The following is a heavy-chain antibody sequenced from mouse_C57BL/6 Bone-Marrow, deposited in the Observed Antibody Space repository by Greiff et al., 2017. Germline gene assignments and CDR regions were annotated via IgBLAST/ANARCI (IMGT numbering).Heavy chain of an antibody. CDR3: ARGEAYCGNPAY. V-gene: IGHV14-2*01. CDR1: GFNFTDYY. Sequence: VQLQQPGAELVKPGASVKLSCTASGFNFTDYYMHWVKQRTEQGLEWIGRIDPEDGATRYAPKFQGKATITADPSSNTAYLQLSSLTSEDTAVYYCARGEAYCGNPAYWGQGTLVTVSA. J-gene: IGHJ3*01. D-gene: IGHD2-10*01. CDR2: IDPEDGAT.